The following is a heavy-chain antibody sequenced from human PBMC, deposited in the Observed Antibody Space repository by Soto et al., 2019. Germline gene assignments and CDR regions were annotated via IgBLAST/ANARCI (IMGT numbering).Heavy chain of an antibody. CDR1: GFTFNNYA. J-gene: IGHJ4*02. CDR2: ISGGGDTT. Sequence: EVQLLESGGGLLRLGGSLRLPCAAPGFTFNNYAMTWFRRAPGRGLEWVSAISGGGDTTSYADSVKGRFTVSRDGSKNTLYLQMSSLRAEDTALYYCAKGRGGSGSLTPRVDFWGQGTLVTVSS. V-gene: IGHV3-23*01. D-gene: IGHD3-10*01. CDR3: AKGRGGSGSLTPRVDF.